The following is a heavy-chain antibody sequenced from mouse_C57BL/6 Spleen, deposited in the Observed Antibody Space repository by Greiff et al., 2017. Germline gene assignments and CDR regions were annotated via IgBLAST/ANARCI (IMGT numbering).Heavy chain of an antibody. Sequence: VQLQQSGPELVKPGASVKISCKASGYSFTSYYMNWVKQSPEKSLEWIGEINPSTGGTTYNQKFKAKATLTVDKSSSTAYMQLKSLTSEDSAVYYCARTLDWGQVTLVTVSA. CDR3: ARTLD. V-gene: IGHV1-42*01. CDR2: INPSTGGT. J-gene: IGHJ3*01. CDR1: GYSFTSYY.